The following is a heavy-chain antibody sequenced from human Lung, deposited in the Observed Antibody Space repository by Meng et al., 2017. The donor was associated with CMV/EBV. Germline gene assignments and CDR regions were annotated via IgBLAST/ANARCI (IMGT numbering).Heavy chain of an antibody. D-gene: IGHD5-12*01. CDR1: GGSFSGYY. CDR3: ASSGRDIVATMAMTSEY. V-gene: IGHV4-34*01. CDR2: INHSGRT. Sequence: GGSFSGYYWSWIRQPPGQGLEWIGEINHSGRTNYNPSLKSRVTISVDTSKNQFSLKLSSVTAADTAVYYCASSGRDIVATMAMTSEYWGQGTLVTVSS. J-gene: IGHJ4*02.